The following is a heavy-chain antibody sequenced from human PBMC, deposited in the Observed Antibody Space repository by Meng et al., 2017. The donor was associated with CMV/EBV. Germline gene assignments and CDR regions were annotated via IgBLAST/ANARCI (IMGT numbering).Heavy chain of an antibody. CDR1: GFTFSSYA. V-gene: IGHV3-23*01. J-gene: IGHJ4*02. D-gene: IGHD1-26*01. CDR3: AKSVGATTGYFDY. Sequence: GESLKISCAASGFTFSSYAMSWVRQAPGKGLEWVSAISGSGGSTYYADSVKGRFTISRDNSKNTLYLQMNSLRAEDTAVYYYAKSVGATTGYFDYWGQGTLVTVSS. CDR2: ISGSGGST.